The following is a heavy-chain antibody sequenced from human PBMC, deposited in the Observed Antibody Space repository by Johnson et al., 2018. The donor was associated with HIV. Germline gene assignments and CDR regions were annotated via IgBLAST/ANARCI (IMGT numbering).Heavy chain of an antibody. Sequence: VQLVESGGGLVQPGGSLRLSCAASGFTFSSYWMSWVRQAPGKGLEWVANIKQDGSEKYYVDSVKGRFTISRDNAKNSLYLQMNSLRAEDTAVYYCARSPETGDRLWRAFDIWGQGTMVTVS. CDR3: ARSPETGDRLWRAFDI. D-gene: IGHD4-17*01. J-gene: IGHJ3*02. CDR2: IKQDGSEK. V-gene: IGHV3-7*05. CDR1: GFTFSSYW.